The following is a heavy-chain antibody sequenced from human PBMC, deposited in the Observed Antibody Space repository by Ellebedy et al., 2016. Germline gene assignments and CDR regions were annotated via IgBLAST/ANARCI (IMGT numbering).Heavy chain of an antibody. D-gene: IGHD2-15*01. V-gene: IGHV4-4*02. CDR1: GDSISTGDW. CDR3: AGEGSYCSGDICGGIDY. Sequence: SETLSLTCAVSGDSISTGDWFSWVRQPPGKGLEYIGEIYHTGTTYYNPSLKSRVTISVDKSKNQFSLMLRSVTAADTAVYYCAGEGSYCSGDICGGIDYWGQGTLVTVSS. CDR2: IYHTGTT. J-gene: IGHJ4*02.